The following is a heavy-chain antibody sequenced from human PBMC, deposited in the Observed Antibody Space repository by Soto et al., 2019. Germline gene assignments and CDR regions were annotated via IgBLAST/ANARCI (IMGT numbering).Heavy chain of an antibody. CDR1: GGSFSGYY. CDR2: INHSGST. Sequence: SETLSLTCAVYGGSFSGYYRSWIRQPPGKGLEWIGEINHSGSTNYNPSLKSRVTISVDTSKNQFSLKLSSVTAADTAVYYCARPAGRIVGATTQRAFVVWGQGTLVTVSS. J-gene: IGHJ4*02. CDR3: ARPAGRIVGATTQRAFVV. V-gene: IGHV4-34*01. D-gene: IGHD1-26*01.